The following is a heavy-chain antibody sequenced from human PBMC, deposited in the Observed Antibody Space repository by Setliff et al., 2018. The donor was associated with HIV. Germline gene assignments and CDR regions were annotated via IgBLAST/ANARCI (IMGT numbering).Heavy chain of an antibody. D-gene: IGHD3-22*01. J-gene: IGHJ3*01. CDR3: AKLDYYDYSGSWARKVAIDF. CDR1: GFYFRGYA. Sequence: GGSLRLSCEASGFYFRGYAMHWVRQAPGKGLEWVAVIYFDGSDRSYADSVKGRFTISRDNSKNTLYLQMNRLRAEDTALYYCAKLDYYDYSGSWARKVAIDFWGRGTMVTVSS. V-gene: IGHV3-30*18. CDR2: IYFDGSDR.